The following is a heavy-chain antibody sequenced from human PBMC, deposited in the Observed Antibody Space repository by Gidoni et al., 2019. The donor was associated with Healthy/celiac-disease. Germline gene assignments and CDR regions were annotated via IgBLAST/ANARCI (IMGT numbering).Heavy chain of an antibody. CDR1: GFTFSIYA. D-gene: IGHD6-13*01. CDR3: AKSQERDSSSWYAFDY. J-gene: IGHJ4*02. V-gene: IGHV3-23*01. CDR2: IRGSGGSK. Sequence: EVQLLESGGGFVQPGGSLRLSCAASGFTFSIYAMSWVRRAPGKGLEWVSAIRGSGGSKYYADAVKGRFTISRDNSKNTLYLQMNSLRAEDTAVYYCAKSQERDSSSWYAFDYWGQGTLVTVSS.